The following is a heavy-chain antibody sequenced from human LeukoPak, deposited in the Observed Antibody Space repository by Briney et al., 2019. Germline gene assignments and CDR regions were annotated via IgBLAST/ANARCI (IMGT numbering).Heavy chain of an antibody. CDR3: AKDRRSGSYYKRAGDAFDI. D-gene: IGHD3-10*01. V-gene: IGHV3-23*01. CDR2: ISGSGGST. Sequence: GGTLRLSCAASGFTFSSYAMSWVRQAPGKGLEWVSAISGSGGSTYYADSVKGRFTISRDNSKDTLYLQMNSLRAEDTAVYYCAKDRRSGSYYKRAGDAFDIWGQGTMVTVSS. CDR1: GFTFSSYA. J-gene: IGHJ3*02.